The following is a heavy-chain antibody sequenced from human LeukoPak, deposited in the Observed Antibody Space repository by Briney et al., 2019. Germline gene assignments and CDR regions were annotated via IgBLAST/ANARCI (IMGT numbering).Heavy chain of an antibody. CDR3: AKGSVTTFGAADY. D-gene: IGHD4-17*01. Sequence: GGSLRLSCAASGFTFSSYGMHWVRQAPGKGLERVAVIWYDGSNKYYADSVKGRFTISRDNSKNTLYLQMNSLRAEDTAVYYCAKGSVTTFGAADYWGQGTLVTVSS. V-gene: IGHV3-33*06. CDR2: IWYDGSNK. CDR1: GFTFSSYG. J-gene: IGHJ4*02.